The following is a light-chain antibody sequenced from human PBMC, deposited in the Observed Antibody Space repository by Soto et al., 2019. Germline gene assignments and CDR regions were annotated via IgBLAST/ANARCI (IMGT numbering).Light chain of an antibody. CDR3: SSYAGSARIL. CDR2: EVS. V-gene: IGLV2-8*01. CDR1: SSDVGGYNY. Sequence: QSVLTQPPSASGSPGQSVTISCTGTSSDVGGYNYVSWYQQHPDKAPTLIIYEVSKRPSGVPDRFSGSKSGNTASLTVSGLQADDEADYYCSSYAGSARILFGGGTKLDRP. J-gene: IGLJ2*01.